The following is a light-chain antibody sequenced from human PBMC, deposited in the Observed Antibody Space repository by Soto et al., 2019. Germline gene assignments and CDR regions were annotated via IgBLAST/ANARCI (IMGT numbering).Light chain of an antibody. CDR3: SSYTSSSTVV. CDR1: SSDVGGYNY. CDR2: DVS. J-gene: IGLJ3*02. Sequence: QSALTQPASVSGFPGQSITISCTGTSSDVGGYNYVSWYQQHPGKVPKLIIYDVSNRPSGISNRFSGSKSGNTASLTISGLQAEDEALYYCSSYTSSSTVVFGGGTKVTVL. V-gene: IGLV2-14*03.